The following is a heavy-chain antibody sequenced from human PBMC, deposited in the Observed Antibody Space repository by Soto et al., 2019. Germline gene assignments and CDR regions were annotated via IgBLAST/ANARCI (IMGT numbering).Heavy chain of an antibody. CDR3: TTDPMTTVTYDAFDI. J-gene: IGHJ3*02. CDR1: GFTFSNAW. Sequence: GGSLRLSCAASGFTFSNAWMSWVRQAPGKGLEWVGRIKSKTDGGTTDYAAPVKGRFTISRDDSKNTLYLQMNSLKTEDTAVYYCTTDPMTTVTYDAFDIWGQGTMVTVSS. V-gene: IGHV3-15*01. CDR2: IKSKTDGGTT. D-gene: IGHD4-17*01.